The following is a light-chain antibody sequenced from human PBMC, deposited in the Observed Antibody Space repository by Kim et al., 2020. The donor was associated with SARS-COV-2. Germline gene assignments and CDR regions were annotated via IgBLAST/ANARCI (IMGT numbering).Light chain of an antibody. J-gene: IGLJ2*01. V-gene: IGLV2-23*02. CDR1: SSDVGSYNL. Sequence: QSALTQPASVSGSPGQSITISCTGTSSDVGSYNLVSWYQQHPGKAPKLMIYEVSKRPSGVSNRFSGSKSGNTASLTISGLQAEDEADYYCCSYAGSSPVRVVFGGGTQLTVL. CDR3: CSYAGSSPVRVV. CDR2: EVS.